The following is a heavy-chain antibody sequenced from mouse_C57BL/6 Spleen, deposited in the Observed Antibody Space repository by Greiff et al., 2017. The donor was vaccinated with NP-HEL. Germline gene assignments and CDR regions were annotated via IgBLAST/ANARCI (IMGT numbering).Heavy chain of an antibody. CDR2: IRSKSNNYAT. Sequence: GGGLVQPKGSLKLSCAASGFSFNTYAMNWVRQAPGKGLEWVARIRSKSNNYATYYADSVKDRFTISRDDSESMLYLQMNNLKTEDTAMYYCVSRSTMVTSSFAYWGQGTLVTVSA. J-gene: IGHJ3*01. D-gene: IGHD2-2*01. CDR1: GFSFNTYA. CDR3: VSRSTMVTSSFAY. V-gene: IGHV10-1*01.